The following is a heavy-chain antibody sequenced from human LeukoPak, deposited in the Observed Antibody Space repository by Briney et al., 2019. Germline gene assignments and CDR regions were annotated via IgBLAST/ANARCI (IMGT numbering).Heavy chain of an antibody. CDR1: GFTFTSFA. J-gene: IGHJ4*02. CDR3: AALPYYYDSSGYYSAHY. V-gene: IGHV1-58*02. CDR2: IVVGSGNT. D-gene: IGHD3-22*01. Sequence: SVKVSCKASGFTFTSFAMQWVRQARGQRLEWIGWIVVGSGNTNYAQKFQERVTITRDMSTSTAYMELSSLRSEDTAVYYCAALPYYYDSSGYYSAHYWGQGTLVTVSS.